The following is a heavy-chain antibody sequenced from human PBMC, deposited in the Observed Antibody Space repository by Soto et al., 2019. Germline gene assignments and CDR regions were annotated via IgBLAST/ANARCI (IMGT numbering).Heavy chain of an antibody. J-gene: IGHJ6*03. V-gene: IGHV1-2*04. CDR3: ARESGGATATLDYYYFYMDV. CDR2: INPNSGVT. CDR1: GDRFTDYY. D-gene: IGHD5-12*01. Sequence: QVQLVQSGAEVKEPGASVTVSCRASGDRFTDYYMHWVRQAPGQGLEWMGWINPNSGVTKYAQKFQGWVTMTRDTSSRTVDMQLSRLRFDDTAIYYCARESGGATATLDYYYFYMDVWGTGTTVTVSS.